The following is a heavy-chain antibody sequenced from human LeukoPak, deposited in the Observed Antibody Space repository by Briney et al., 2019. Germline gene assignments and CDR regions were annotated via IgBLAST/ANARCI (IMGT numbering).Heavy chain of an antibody. D-gene: IGHD1-26*01. J-gene: IGHJ4*02. CDR2: IKQDGSAK. CDR3: AVAAGWEQAY. CDR1: GFTCSTYW. V-gene: IGHV3-7*01. Sequence: GGSLRLSCAASGFTCSTYWMSWVRQAPGKGLEWVANIKQDGSAKNYVDSAMGRFTISRDSAKNSLYLQMNSLRAEDTAVYYCAVAAGWEQAYWGQGTLVTVSS.